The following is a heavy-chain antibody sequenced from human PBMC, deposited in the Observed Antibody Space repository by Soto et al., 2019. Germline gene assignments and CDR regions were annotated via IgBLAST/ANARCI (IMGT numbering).Heavy chain of an antibody. V-gene: IGHV1-46*01. CDR1: GYTFTSYY. Sequence: QVQLVQSGAEVKKPWASVKVSCKASGYTFTSYYMHWGRQAPGQGLEWMGIINPSGGSTSYAQKFQGRVTMTRDTSTSTVYMELSSLRSEDTAVYYCARERGAADTHYYYYYGMDVWGQGTTVTVSS. CDR2: INPSGGST. J-gene: IGHJ6*02. D-gene: IGHD6-13*01. CDR3: ARERGAADTHYYYYYGMDV.